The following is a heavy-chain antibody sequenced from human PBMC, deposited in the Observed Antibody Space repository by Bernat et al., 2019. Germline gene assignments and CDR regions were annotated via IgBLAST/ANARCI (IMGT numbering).Heavy chain of an antibody. V-gene: IGHV3-23*01. CDR3: AKILSQVDYYWYGADV. CDR1: GFTFSSYD. J-gene: IGHJ6*02. D-gene: IGHD2-15*01. CDR2: ISGGGDRT. Sequence: EVQLLESGGGLVQPGGSLGLSCAASGFTFSSYDMIWVRQAPGKGLEWVSGISGGGDRTYDADSVKGRFTISRDNSKNTLSLQMNSLRAEDTAVYYCAKILSQVDYYWYGADVWGQGTTVTVSS.